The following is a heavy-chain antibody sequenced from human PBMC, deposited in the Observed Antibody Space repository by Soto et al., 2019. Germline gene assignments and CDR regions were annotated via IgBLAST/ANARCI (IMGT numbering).Heavy chain of an antibody. J-gene: IGHJ4*02. D-gene: IGHD6-13*01. CDR1: GGSISSYY. V-gene: IGHV4-59*08. CDR2: IYNSEST. CDR3: ARGSTGYSSSWYRY. Sequence: QVQLQESGPGLVKPSETLSLTCTVSGGSISSYYWSWIRQPPGKGLEWLGYIYNSESTNYNPSLKSRVTISVDTSQNQCSLKLSSVTAADTAVYYCARGSTGYSSSWYRYWGQGTLVTVSS.